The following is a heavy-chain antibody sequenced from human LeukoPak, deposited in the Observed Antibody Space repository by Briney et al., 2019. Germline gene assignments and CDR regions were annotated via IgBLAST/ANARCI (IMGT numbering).Heavy chain of an antibody. CDR3: AKGGGRFED. Sequence: GGSLRLSCAASGFTLSSCWMTWVRQAPGKGLEWVASTKEDGSDKSYVDSVKGRFTISRDSATNSLSLQMSSLRADDTAVYYCAKGGGRFEDWGQGTLVTVSS. CDR1: GFTLSSCW. D-gene: IGHD2-15*01. V-gene: IGHV3-7*05. J-gene: IGHJ4*02. CDR2: TKEDGSDK.